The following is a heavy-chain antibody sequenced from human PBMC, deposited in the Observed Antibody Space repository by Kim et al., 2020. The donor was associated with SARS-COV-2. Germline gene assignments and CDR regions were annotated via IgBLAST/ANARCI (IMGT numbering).Heavy chain of an antibody. V-gene: IGHV3-23*01. Sequence: GGSLRLSCAASGFTFSSFAMTWVRQAPGKGLEWVPILSDSGGDTFYADSVKGRFTISRDKSKNTLYLQMNSLRAEDTAVYYCAKKGIAAGGQWYFDLWDRGSLVTVSS. J-gene: IGHJ2*01. CDR3: AKKGIAAGGQWYFDL. CDR1: GFTFSSFA. CDR2: LSDSGGDT. D-gene: IGHD6-13*01.